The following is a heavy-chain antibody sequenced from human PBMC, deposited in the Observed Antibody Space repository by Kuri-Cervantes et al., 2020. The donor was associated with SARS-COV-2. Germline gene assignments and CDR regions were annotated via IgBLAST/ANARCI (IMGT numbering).Heavy chain of an antibody. J-gene: IGHJ4*02. CDR2: INPNSGGT. D-gene: IGHD5-18*01. V-gene: IGHV1-2*04. Sequence: ASVKVSCKASGYTFTGYYMHWVRQAPGQGLEWMGWINPNSGGTNYAQKFQGWVIMTRDTSISTAYMELSRLRSDDTAVYYCARGLDAAMAYYFDYWGQGTLVTVSS. CDR3: ARGLDAAMAYYFDY. CDR1: GYTFTGYY.